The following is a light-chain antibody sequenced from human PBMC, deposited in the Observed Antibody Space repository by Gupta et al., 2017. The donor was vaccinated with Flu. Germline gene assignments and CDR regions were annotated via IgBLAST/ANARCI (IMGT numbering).Light chain of an antibody. CDR3: QTWDSNTANWV. CDR2: QDT. Sequence: GDKLGDKYAFWYQQKAGQSPVVVIYQDTRRPSGIHERFSGSNSGNTATLTISGTQAIDEADYYCQTWDSNTANWVFGGGTKLTVL. J-gene: IGLJ3*02. V-gene: IGLV3-1*01. CDR1: KLGDKY.